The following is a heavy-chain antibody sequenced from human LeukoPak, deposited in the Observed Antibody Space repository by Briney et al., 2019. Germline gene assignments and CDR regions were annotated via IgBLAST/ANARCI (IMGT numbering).Heavy chain of an antibody. D-gene: IGHD3-10*01. V-gene: IGHV3-30*02. CDR3: AKHSITMVRGVKFPMADAFDI. CDR1: GFTFSSYG. Sequence: PGGSLRLSCAASGFTFSSYGMHWVRQAPGKGLEWVAFIRYDGSNKYYADSVKGRFTISRDNSKNTLYLQMNSLRSDDTAVYYCAKHSITMVRGVKFPMADAFDIWGQGTMVTVSS. CDR2: IRYDGSNK. J-gene: IGHJ3*02.